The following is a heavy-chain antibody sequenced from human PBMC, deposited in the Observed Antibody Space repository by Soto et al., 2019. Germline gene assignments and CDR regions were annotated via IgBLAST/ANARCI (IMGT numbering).Heavy chain of an antibody. D-gene: IGHD1-1*01. J-gene: IGHJ5*02. CDR3: GRDAGQRLPNWFDP. V-gene: IGHV1-2*02. Sequence: QVHLVQSGAEVTRPGDSVKVSCNISGYSFSDFDINWLRQAPRQGLEWMAWINPDSSGTYFAPQFQGRVILIRNTSISTASMELSRTNSDDTAVYYWGRDAGQRLPNWFDPWGQGTLVTVSS. CDR1: GYSFSDFD. CDR2: INPDSSGT.